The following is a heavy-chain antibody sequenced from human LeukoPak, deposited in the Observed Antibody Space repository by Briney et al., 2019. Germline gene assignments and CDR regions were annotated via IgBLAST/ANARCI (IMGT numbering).Heavy chain of an antibody. J-gene: IGHJ4*02. CDR1: GYTFSSYD. CDR2: MNPISGNT. D-gene: IGHD2-15*01. V-gene: IGHV1-8*01. Sequence: ASVKVSCKAFGYTFSSYDINWVRKAPGQGLEWMGWMNPISGNTGYAQTLQGRLTMIRNTSISTAYMELSSLRSEDTAVYYCARDGDQGFCSGGSCPSYFDSWGQGTLVTVSS. CDR3: ARDGDQGFCSGGSCPSYFDS.